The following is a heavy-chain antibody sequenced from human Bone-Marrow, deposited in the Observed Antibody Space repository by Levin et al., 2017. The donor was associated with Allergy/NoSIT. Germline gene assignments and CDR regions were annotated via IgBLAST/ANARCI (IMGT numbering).Heavy chain of an antibody. Sequence: SCAASGFTFSNYWMTWVRQAPGKGLEWVGNIKQDGSDQYYVDSVKGRFTISRDNAENSLYLQMNSLRAEDTAIYYCARDILDYWGQGTLVTVSS. CDR2: IKQDGSDQ. V-gene: IGHV3-7*01. CDR3: ARDILDY. D-gene: IGHD2-2*02. J-gene: IGHJ4*02. CDR1: GFTFSNYW.